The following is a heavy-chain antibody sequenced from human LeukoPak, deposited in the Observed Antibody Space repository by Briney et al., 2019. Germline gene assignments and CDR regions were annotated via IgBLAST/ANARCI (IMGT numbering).Heavy chain of an antibody. Sequence: GGSLRLSCAASGFTFSSYAMSWVRQAPGKGLEWVSAISGSGGNTYYADSVKGRFTISRDNSKNTLYLQMNSLRAENTAVYYCARRDGDNDRGFDYWGQGTLVTVSS. CDR2: ISGSGGNT. CDR3: ARRDGDNDRGFDY. CDR1: GFTFSSYA. V-gene: IGHV3-23*01. J-gene: IGHJ4*02. D-gene: IGHD4-17*01.